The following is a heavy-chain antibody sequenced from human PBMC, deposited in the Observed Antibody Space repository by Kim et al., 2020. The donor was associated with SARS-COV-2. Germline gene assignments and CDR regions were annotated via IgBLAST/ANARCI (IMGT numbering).Heavy chain of an antibody. CDR2: ISSSGSTI. Sequence: GGSLRLSCAASGFTFSDYYMSWIRQAPGKGLEWVSYISSSGSTIYYADSVKGRFTISRDNAKNSLYLQMNSLRAEDTAVYYCARDIGGILWFGEFSTYGMDVWGQGTTVTVSS. J-gene: IGHJ6*02. CDR1: GFTFSDYY. CDR3: ARDIGGILWFGEFSTYGMDV. V-gene: IGHV3-11*04. D-gene: IGHD3-10*01.